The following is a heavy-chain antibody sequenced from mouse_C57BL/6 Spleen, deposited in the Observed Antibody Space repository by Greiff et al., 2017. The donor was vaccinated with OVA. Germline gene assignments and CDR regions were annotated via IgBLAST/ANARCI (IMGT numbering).Heavy chain of an antibody. CDR2: IRNKANGYTT. CDR3: ARSDRDYFDY. V-gene: IGHV7-3*01. J-gene: IGHJ2*01. Sequence: EVNVVESGGGLVQPGGSLSLSCAASGFTFTDYYMSWVRQPPGKALEWLGFIRNKANGYTTEYSASVKGRFTISRDNSQSILYLQMNALRAEDSATYYCARSDRDYFDYWGQGTTLTVSS. CDR1: GFTFTDYY.